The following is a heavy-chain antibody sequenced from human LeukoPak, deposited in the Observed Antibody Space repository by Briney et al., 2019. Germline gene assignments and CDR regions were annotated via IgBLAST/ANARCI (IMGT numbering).Heavy chain of an antibody. D-gene: IGHD5-12*01. CDR1: GFTVSSNY. CDR3: ARGGGYDGAVSSRAYYYGMDV. J-gene: IGHJ6*02. CDR2: IYSGGST. V-gene: IGHV3-53*01. Sequence: PGRSLRLSCAASGFTVSSNYMSWVRQAPGKGLEWVSVIYSGGSTYYADSVKGRFTISRDNSKNTLYLQMNSLRAEDTAVYYCARGGGYDGAVSSRAYYYGMDVWGQGTTVTVSS.